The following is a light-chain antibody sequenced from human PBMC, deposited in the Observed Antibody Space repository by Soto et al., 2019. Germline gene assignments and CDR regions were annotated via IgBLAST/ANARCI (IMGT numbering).Light chain of an antibody. CDR2: EVS. CDR3: TSFTSSTTYV. J-gene: IGLJ1*01. CDR1: SSDVGSYNR. V-gene: IGLV2-18*02. Sequence: QTLLTQPPSVSVSHGHSVAVSCTGTSSDVGSYNRVSWYQQPPGTAPKLIIYEVSNRPSGVPDRFSGSKSGNTASLTISGLQAEDEADYYCTSFTSSTTYVFGTGTKVTVL.